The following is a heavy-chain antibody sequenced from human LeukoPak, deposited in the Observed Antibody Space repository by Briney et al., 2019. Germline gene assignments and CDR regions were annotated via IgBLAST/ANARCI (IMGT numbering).Heavy chain of an antibody. V-gene: IGHV4-30-4*01. Sequence: SETLSLTCTVSGGSISSGDYYWSWIRQPPGKGLEWIGYIYYSGSTYYNPSLKSRVTISVDTSKNQFSLKLSSVTAADTAVYYCARWGLLLPFDYWGQGTLVTVSS. CDR3: ARWGLLLPFDY. CDR2: IYYSGST. CDR1: GGSISSGDYY. D-gene: IGHD2-21*01. J-gene: IGHJ4*02.